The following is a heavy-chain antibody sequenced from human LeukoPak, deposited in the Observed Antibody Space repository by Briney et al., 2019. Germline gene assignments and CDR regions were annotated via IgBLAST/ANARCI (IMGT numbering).Heavy chain of an antibody. J-gene: IGHJ4*02. D-gene: IGHD1-26*01. CDR3: ARDRGGSYSAIGY. CDR2: ISSSSSTI. V-gene: IGHV3-48*04. CDR1: GFTFSSHS. Sequence: PGGSLRLSCAASGFTFSSHSMNWVRQAPGKGLEWVSFISSSSSTIYYADSVKGRFTISRDNAKNSLYLQMNSLRAEDTAVYYCARDRGGSYSAIGYWGQGTLVTVSS.